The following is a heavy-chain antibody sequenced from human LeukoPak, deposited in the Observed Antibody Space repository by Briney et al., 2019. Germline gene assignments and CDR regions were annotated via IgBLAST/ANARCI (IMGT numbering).Heavy chain of an antibody. J-gene: IGHJ4*02. CDR3: AGDVYSSGDYYFDY. Sequence: SQTLSLTCAISGDSVSRKSAAWNWIRQSPSRGLEWLGRTYYRSKWYNDYAVSVKSRITINPDTSKNQFSLQLNSVTPEDTAVYYCAGDVYSSGDYYFDYWGQGTLVTVSS. V-gene: IGHV6-1*01. CDR1: GDSVSRKSAA. CDR2: TYYRSKWYN. D-gene: IGHD3-22*01.